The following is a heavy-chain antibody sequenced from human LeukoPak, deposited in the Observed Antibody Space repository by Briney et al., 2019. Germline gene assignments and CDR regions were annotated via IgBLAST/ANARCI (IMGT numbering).Heavy chain of an antibody. Sequence: PGGSLRLSCAASGFTVSSNYMSWVRQAPGKGLEWVSRIKSKTDGGTIDYTAPVKGRFTISRDDSKNTLYLQMSSLKTEDTAVYHCATSYCSSTRCYGAFHIWGQGTMVTVSS. V-gene: IGHV3-15*01. CDR1: GFTVSSNY. CDR3: ATSYCSSTRCYGAFHI. J-gene: IGHJ3*02. D-gene: IGHD2-2*01. CDR2: IKSKTDGGTI.